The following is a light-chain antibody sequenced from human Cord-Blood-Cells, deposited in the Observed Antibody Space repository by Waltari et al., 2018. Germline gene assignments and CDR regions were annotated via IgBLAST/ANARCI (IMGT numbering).Light chain of an antibody. Sequence: IEMTQYSSSLSAWVAHRVTITCRASQSISSYLNWYQQKPGKAPKLLIYAASSLQSGVPSRFSGSGSGTDVTLTISSLQPEDFATYYCQQSYSTSITFGQGTRLEIK. CDR2: AAS. V-gene: IGKV1-39*01. J-gene: IGKJ5*01. CDR3: QQSYSTSIT. CDR1: QSISSY.